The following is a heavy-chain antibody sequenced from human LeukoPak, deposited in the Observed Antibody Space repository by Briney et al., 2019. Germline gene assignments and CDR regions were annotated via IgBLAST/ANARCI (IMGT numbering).Heavy chain of an antibody. Sequence: ASVKVSCKATGYAFTSYGISWVRQAPGQGLEWMGWISAYNGNTNYAQKLQGRVTMTTDTSTSTAYMELRSLRSDDTAVYYCARDRGWLSGSYSDYWGQGTLVTVSS. V-gene: IGHV1-18*01. J-gene: IGHJ4*02. CDR3: ARDRGWLSGSYSDY. CDR2: ISAYNGNT. CDR1: GYAFTSYG. D-gene: IGHD1-26*01.